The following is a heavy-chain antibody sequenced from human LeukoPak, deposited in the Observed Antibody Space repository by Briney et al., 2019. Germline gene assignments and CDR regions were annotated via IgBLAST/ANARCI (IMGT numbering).Heavy chain of an antibody. CDR1: GYSINSGYY. CDR2: VFHTGSS. D-gene: IGHD4-11*01. Sequence: SETLSLTCAVSGYSINSGYYWGWIRQPPGKGPEWIGSVFHTGSSYYIPSLKSRVTISVDTSKNQFSLEVSSVTAADTAIYYCARGISTTGHDYWGPGTLVTVSS. CDR3: ARGISTTGHDY. V-gene: IGHV4-38-2*01. J-gene: IGHJ4*02.